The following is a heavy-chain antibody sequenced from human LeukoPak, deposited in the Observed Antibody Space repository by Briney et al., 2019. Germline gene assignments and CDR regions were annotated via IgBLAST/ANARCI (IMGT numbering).Heavy chain of an antibody. CDR3: ARDFQWLVADYYYYMDV. CDR1: GGSISSSSYY. D-gene: IGHD6-19*01. CDR2: IYYSGST. J-gene: IGHJ6*03. Sequence: SETLSLTCTVSGGSISSSSYYWGWIRQPPGKGLEWIGSIYYSGSTYYNPSLKSRVTISVDTSKNQFSLKLSSVTAADTAVYYCARDFQWLVADYYYYMDVWGKGTTVTVSS. V-gene: IGHV4-39*07.